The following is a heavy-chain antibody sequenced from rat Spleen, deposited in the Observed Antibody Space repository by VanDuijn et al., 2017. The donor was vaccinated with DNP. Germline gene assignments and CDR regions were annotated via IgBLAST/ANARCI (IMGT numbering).Heavy chain of an antibody. J-gene: IGHJ2*01. CDR2: ISSSGGST. V-gene: IGHV5S23*01. CDR3: VRSTTGIRGYYFDY. CDR1: GFTFSDYN. D-gene: IGHD1-9*01. Sequence: EVQLVESGGGLVQPGRSLKLSCAASGFTFSDYNMAWVRQAPKKGLEWVASISSSGGSTYYPDSVKGRFTISRDNAKNTLYLQMNRLRSEDTATYYCVRSTTGIRGYYFDYWGQGVTVTVSS.